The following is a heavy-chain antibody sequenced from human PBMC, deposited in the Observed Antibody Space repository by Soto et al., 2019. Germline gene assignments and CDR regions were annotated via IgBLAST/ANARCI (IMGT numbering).Heavy chain of an antibody. J-gene: IGHJ4*02. D-gene: IGHD3-10*01. Sequence: QVQLVASGGGVVQQGRSLTLSCEASGFTFRRHAIHWVRQAPGKGLEWVAVISRDGSNEYYEDSVKGRFTISRDNSKNTLFLQLNSLRLEDTAVYYCARSRNGGVADSFDYWGRGTLVTVSS. CDR1: GFTFRRHA. CDR2: ISRDGSNE. V-gene: IGHV3-30-3*01. CDR3: ARSRNGGVADSFDY.